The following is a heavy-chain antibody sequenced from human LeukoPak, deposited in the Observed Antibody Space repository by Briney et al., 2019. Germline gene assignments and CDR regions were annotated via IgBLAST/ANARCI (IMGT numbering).Heavy chain of an antibody. CDR3: ATGPPYCSSTSCRPYYYYYYMDV. Sequence: PSETLSLTCTVSGGSISSSSYYWGWIRQPPGKGLEWIGSIYYSGSTYYNPSLKSRVTISVDTSKNQFSLKLSSVTAADTAVYYCATGPPYCSSTSCRPYYYYYYMDVWGKGTTVTVSS. CDR1: GGSISSSSYY. D-gene: IGHD2-2*01. CDR2: IYYSGST. V-gene: IGHV4-39*01. J-gene: IGHJ6*03.